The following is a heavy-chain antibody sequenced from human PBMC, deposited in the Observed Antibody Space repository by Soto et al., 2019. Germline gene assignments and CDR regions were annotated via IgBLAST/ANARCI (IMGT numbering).Heavy chain of an antibody. D-gene: IGHD2-2*01. V-gene: IGHV3-74*01. CDR3: ARKYPHAFDI. CDR2: INSDGSST. Sequence: EVQLVESGGGLVQPGGSLRLSYAAYGFTFTSYWMHWVRQAPGKGLVWVSRINSDGSSTSYADSVKGRFTISRDNAKNTLYLQMNSLRAEDTAVYYCARKYPHAFDIWGQGTMVTVSS. CDR1: GFTFTSYW. J-gene: IGHJ3*02.